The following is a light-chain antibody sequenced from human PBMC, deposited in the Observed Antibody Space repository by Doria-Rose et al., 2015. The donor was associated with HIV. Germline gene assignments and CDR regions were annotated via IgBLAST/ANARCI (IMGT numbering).Light chain of an antibody. CDR1: QSVSSSY. J-gene: IGKJ2*01. CDR3: QQYGSSPDT. Sequence: GERATLSCRASQSVSSSYLAWYQQRPGQAPRLLIYGASSRATAIPDRFSGSGSGTDFTLTISRLEPEDFAVYYCQQYGSSPDTFGQGTKLEIK. V-gene: IGKV3-20*01. CDR2: GAS.